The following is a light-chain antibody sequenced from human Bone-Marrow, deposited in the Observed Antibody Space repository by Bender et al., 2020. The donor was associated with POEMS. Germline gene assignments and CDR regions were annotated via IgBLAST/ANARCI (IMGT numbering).Light chain of an antibody. V-gene: IGLV1-40*01. CDR2: GSN. J-gene: IGLJ1*01. Sequence: QSVLTQPPSVSGAPGQSVTVSCTGSSSNIGSDYDVHWYRQLPGKAPELLIDGSNIRPSGVGDRFFGSKSGTSASLTITGLQAGDGADYYCHSCDNGLSGFVFGSGTRVTV. CDR1: SSNIGSDYD. CDR3: HSCDNGLSGFV.